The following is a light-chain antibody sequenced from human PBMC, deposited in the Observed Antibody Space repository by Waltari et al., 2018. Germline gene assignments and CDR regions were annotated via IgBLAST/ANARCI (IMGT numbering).Light chain of an antibody. CDR3: QHYLRLPVT. CDR2: GAY. CDR1: ESVSRA. Sequence: EIVLTQSPGTLSLSVGERATVSCRASESVSRALAWYQHKPGQAPRLLIYGAYTRATGIPDRFSGSGSGTDFSLTISRLEPDDFAVYYCQHYLRLPVTFGQGTTVEI. V-gene: IGKV3-20*01. J-gene: IGKJ1*01.